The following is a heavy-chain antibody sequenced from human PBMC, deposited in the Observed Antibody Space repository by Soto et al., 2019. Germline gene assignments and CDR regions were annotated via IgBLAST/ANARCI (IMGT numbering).Heavy chain of an antibody. V-gene: IGHV1-18*01. CDR2: ISAYNGNT. Sequence: SVRVSCEASGYTLTSYGISWVRQAPVQGLEWMGWISAYNGNTNYAQKLQGRVTMTTDTSTSTAYMELRRLRSDDTAVYYCARDLGCSSTSCYTRFDPWGQGTLVTVSS. D-gene: IGHD2-2*02. J-gene: IGHJ5*02. CDR1: GYTLTSYG. CDR3: ARDLGCSSTSCYTRFDP.